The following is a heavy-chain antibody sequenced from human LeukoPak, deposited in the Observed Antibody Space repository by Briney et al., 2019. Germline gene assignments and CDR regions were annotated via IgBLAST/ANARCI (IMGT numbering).Heavy chain of an antibody. CDR2: IYYSGST. CDR3: ARHSASKLVAH. V-gene: IGHV4-39*01. J-gene: IGHJ4*02. D-gene: IGHD6-6*01. Sequence: SETLSLTCTVSGGSISSSSYYWGWLRQPPGKGLEWIGSIYYSGSTYYNPSLKSRVTISVDTSKNQFSLKLSSVTAADTAVYYCARHSASKLVAHWGQGTLVTVSS. CDR1: GGSISSSSYY.